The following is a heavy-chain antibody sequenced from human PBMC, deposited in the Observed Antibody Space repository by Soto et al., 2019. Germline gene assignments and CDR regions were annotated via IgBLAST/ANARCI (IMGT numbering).Heavy chain of an antibody. Sequence: PSETLSLTCTVSGGSISSGDYYWSWIRQPPGKGLEWIGYIYYSGSTYYNPSLKSRVTISVDTSKNQFSLKLSSVTAADTAVYYCARDDSRYGGKKALDYWGQGTLVTVS. J-gene: IGHJ4*02. CDR2: IYYSGST. CDR1: GGSISSGDYY. CDR3: ARDDSRYGGKKALDY. V-gene: IGHV4-30-4*01. D-gene: IGHD4-17*01.